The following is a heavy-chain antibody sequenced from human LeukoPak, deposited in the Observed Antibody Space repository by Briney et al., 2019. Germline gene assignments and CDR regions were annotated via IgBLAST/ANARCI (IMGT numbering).Heavy chain of an antibody. V-gene: IGHV1-69*13. Sequence: ASVKVSCKASGGTFSSYAISWVRQAPGQGLEWMGGIIPIFGTANYAQKFQGRVTITADESTSTAYMELSSLRSEDKAVYYCARDIVVVPAAIPRSWFDPWGQGTLVTVSS. D-gene: IGHD2-2*01. CDR3: ARDIVVVPAAIPRSWFDP. CDR1: GGTFSSYA. CDR2: IIPIFGTA. J-gene: IGHJ5*02.